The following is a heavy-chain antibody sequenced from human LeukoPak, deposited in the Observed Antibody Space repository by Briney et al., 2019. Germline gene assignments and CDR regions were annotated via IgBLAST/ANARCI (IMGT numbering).Heavy chain of an antibody. CDR1: GFXFSSYW. J-gene: IGHJ4*02. CDR3: ARDRGSYSDY. V-gene: IGHV3-74*01. Sequence: GGSLRLSCAASGFXFSSYWMHWVRQAPGKGLVWVSRVNTDGSTPTYADSVKGRFTISRDNAKNTLYLQMNSLRAEDTAVYYCARDRGSYSDYWGQGTLVTVSS. D-gene: IGHD3-16*01. CDR2: VNTDGSTP.